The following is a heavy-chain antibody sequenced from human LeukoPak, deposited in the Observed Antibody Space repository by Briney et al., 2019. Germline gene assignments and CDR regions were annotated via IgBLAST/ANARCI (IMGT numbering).Heavy chain of an antibody. CDR3: ARADVSSGWHFDY. CDR2: ISGSTSYI. V-gene: IGHV3-21*01. J-gene: IGHJ4*02. Sequence: GWALRLSCAASGFTFSTNSMNWVRQAPGKGLEWVSFISGSTSYIYYADSVKGRFTISRDNAKNSLYLQMNSLRAEDTAVYYCARADVSSGWHFDYWGPGTLVTVSS. CDR1: GFTFSTNS. D-gene: IGHD6-25*01.